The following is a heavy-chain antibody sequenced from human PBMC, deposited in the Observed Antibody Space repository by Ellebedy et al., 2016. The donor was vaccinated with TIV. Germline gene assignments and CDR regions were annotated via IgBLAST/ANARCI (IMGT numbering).Heavy chain of an antibody. CDR3: TKRAENWGFFDY. D-gene: IGHD7-27*01. CDR2: MAEYDGRT. V-gene: IGHV3-23*01. Sequence: GESLKISCAASGFIFSDYVMAWVRQVPGKGLEWVSAMAEYDGRTFYADSVRGRFTISRDNSANILFLHMHSRRAEDTAIYYCTKRAENWGFFDYWGQGARVTVSS. J-gene: IGHJ4*02. CDR1: GFIFSDYV.